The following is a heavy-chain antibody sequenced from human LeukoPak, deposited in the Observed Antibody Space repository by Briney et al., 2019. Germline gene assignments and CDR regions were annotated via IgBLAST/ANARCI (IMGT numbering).Heavy chain of an antibody. CDR1: GGSISSYY. V-gene: IGHV4-59*12. Sequence: SETLSLTCTVSGGSISSYYWSWIRQPPGKGLEWIGYIYYSGSTNYNPSLKSRVTISVDTSKNQFSLKLSSVTATDTAVYYCARVGSSGWFSHDAFDIWGQGTMVTVSS. J-gene: IGHJ3*02. CDR3: ARVGSSGWFSHDAFDI. CDR2: IYYSGST. D-gene: IGHD6-19*01.